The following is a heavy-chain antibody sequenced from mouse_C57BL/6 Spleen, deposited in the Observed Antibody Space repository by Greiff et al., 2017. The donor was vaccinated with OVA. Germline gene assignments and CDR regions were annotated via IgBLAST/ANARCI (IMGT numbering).Heavy chain of an antibody. J-gene: IGHJ4*01. D-gene: IGHD1-1*01. CDR1: GFTFSSYG. V-gene: IGHV5-6*01. CDR2: ISSGGSYT. CDR3: ARHYYGSSYAMDY. Sequence: EVKLVESGGDLVKPGGSLKLSCAASGFTFSSYGMSWVRQTPDKRLEWVATISSGGSYTYYPDSVKGRFTISRDNAKTTLYLQMSSLKSEDTAMYYCARHYYGSSYAMDYWGQGTSVTVSS.